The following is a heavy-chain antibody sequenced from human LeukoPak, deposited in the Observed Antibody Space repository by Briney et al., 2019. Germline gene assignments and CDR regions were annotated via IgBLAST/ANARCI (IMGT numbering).Heavy chain of an antibody. CDR1: GFSFSTYG. Sequence: GGSLRLSCVASGFSFSTYGMHWVRQAPGKGLEGVAFIRHDGSSKYYADSVKGRFTISRDNAKNTLYLQKNSLRAEDTAVYYCARDMGATDFDYWGQGTLVTVSS. CDR2: IRHDGSSK. CDR3: ARDMGATDFDY. J-gene: IGHJ4*02. V-gene: IGHV3-30*02. D-gene: IGHD1-26*01.